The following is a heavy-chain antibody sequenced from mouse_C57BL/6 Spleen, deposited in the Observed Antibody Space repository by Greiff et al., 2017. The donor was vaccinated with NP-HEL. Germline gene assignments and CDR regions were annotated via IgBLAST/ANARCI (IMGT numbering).Heavy chain of an antibody. D-gene: IGHD1-1*01. J-gene: IGHJ1*03. Sequence: EVQLQQSGPELVKPGASVKMSCKASGYTFTDYNMHWVKQSHGKSLEWIGYINPKNGGTSYNQKFKGKATLTVNKSSSTAYMELRSLTSEDSAVYYCSRLRYYGILCYFDVWGTGTTVTVSS. CDR1: GYTFTDYN. V-gene: IGHV1-22*01. CDR2: INPKNGGT. CDR3: SRLRYYGILCYFDV.